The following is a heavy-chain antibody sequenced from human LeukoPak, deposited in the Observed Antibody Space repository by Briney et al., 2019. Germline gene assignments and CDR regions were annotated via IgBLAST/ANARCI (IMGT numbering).Heavy chain of an antibody. D-gene: IGHD3-22*01. CDR1: GGSISSSRYY. V-gene: IGHV4-39*01. CDR3: ARLNYDSSGYYWDY. CDR2: IYYSGST. Sequence: PSETLSLTCTVSGGSISSSRYYWGWIRQPPGEGLDWIGRIYYSGSTYYNPSLKSRVTMSVDTSKIQFSLKLSSVTAADTAVYYCARLNYDSSGYYWDYWGQGTLVTVSS. J-gene: IGHJ4*02.